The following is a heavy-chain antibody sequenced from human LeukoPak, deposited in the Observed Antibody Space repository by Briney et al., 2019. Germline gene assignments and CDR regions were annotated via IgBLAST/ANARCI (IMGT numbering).Heavy chain of an antibody. D-gene: IGHD2-2*01. CDR1: GFTFSSYE. V-gene: IGHV3-48*03. CDR3: ARDGVVVPAAIYNYYYGMDV. J-gene: IGHJ6*04. Sequence: GGSLRLSCAASGFTFSSYEMNWVRQAPGKGLEWVSYISSSGSTIYYADSVKGRFTISRDNAKNSLYLQMNSLRAEDTAVCYCARDGVVVPAAIYNYYYGMDVWGKGTTVTVSS. CDR2: ISSSGSTI.